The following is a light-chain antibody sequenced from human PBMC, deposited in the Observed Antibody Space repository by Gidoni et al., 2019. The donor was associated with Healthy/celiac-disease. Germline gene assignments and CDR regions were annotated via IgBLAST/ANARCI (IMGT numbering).Light chain of an antibody. CDR1: QSISSY. Sequence: IQMPPSPSSLSASVGDRVTITCRASQSISSYLTWYQQKPGKDPKLLIYAASSLQSGVPSRFSGSGAGTDFTLTISSLQPEDVATYYCQQSYSTPLTFGGGTKVEIK. CDR2: AAS. CDR3: QQSYSTPLT. J-gene: IGKJ4*01. V-gene: IGKV1-39*01.